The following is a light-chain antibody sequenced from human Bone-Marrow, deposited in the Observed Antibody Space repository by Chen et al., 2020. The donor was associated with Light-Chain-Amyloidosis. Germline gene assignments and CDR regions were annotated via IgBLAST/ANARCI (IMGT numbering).Light chain of an antibody. V-gene: IGLV3-25*03. J-gene: IGLJ2*01. CDR3: QSADSSGTYEVI. CDR1: DLPTKY. CDR2: RDT. Sequence: SYALTQPHSMSSSPAHTARIPCSGDDLPTKYAYWYQQKPGQAPVLVIHRDTERPSGISERFSGSSSGTTATLTISGVQAEDEADYHCQSADSSGTYEVIFGGGTKLTVL.